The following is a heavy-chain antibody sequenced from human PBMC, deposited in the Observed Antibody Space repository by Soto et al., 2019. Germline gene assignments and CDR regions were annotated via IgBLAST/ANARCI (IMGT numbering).Heavy chain of an antibody. CDR2: ISGDGGST. J-gene: IGHJ4*02. CDR3: TRTVTSDY. CDR1: RFIFSNYA. D-gene: IGHD4-4*01. V-gene: IGHV3-23*01. Sequence: GGSLRLSCAASRFIFSNYAMSWVRQAPGKGLEWVSTISGDGGSTYYADSVKGQFTISRDNSKNTLYLQMNSLRAEDTALYYCTRTVTSDYWGQGTLVTVSS.